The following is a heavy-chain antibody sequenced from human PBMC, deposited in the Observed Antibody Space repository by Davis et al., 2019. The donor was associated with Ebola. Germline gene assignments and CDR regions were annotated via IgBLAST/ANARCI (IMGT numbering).Heavy chain of an antibody. CDR3: ARLPFYDFWSGIMGAFDI. D-gene: IGHD3-3*01. CDR2: IYHSGST. CDR1: GGSISSGGYS. J-gene: IGHJ3*02. V-gene: IGHV4-30-2*02. Sequence: LRPSCTVSGGSISSGGYSWSWIRQPPGKGLEWIGYIYHSGSTYYNPSLKSRVTISVDTSKNQFSLKLSSVTAADTAVYYCARLPFYDFWSGIMGAFDIWGQGTMVTVSS.